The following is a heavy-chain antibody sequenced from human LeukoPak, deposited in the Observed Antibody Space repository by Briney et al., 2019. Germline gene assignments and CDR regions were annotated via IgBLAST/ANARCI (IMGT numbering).Heavy chain of an antibody. CDR3: ARARLVPRDWFDP. CDR1: GFTFSSYS. CDR2: ISSSSSYI. J-gene: IGHJ5*02. Sequence: PGGSLRLSCAASGFTFSSYSMNWVRQAPGKGLEWVSSISSSSSYIYYADSVKGRFTISRDNAKNSLYLQMNSLRAEDTAVYYCARARLVPRDWFDPWGQGTLVTVSS. V-gene: IGHV3-21*01.